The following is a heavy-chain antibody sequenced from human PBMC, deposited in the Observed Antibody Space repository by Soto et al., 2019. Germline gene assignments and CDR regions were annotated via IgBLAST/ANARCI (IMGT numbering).Heavy chain of an antibody. CDR3: ARLVTSAGRHYYYGMDV. Sequence: SDTLSLTCSVSGGSISSNSYYWCWIRQPPGKGLEWIGSIYYSGRPSYNPSLKSRVTISVDTSKTQVSLKLSSVTAADTAVYYCARLVTSAGRHYYYGMDVWGQGTTVT. J-gene: IGHJ6*02. D-gene: IGHD2-15*01. CDR2: IYYSGRP. CDR1: GGSISSNSYY. V-gene: IGHV4-39*01.